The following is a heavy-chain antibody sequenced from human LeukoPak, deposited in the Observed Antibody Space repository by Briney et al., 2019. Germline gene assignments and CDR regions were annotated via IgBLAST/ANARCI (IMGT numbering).Heavy chain of an antibody. Sequence: PGGSLRLPCSASGFTFSSYGMHWVRQAPGKGLEYVSAINNNGGSTYYADSVKGRFTISRDNSKNTLYLQMSSLRAEDTAVYYCVKDRGRDIFTGYSYAFDIWGQGTMVTVSS. V-gene: IGHV3-64D*09. CDR3: VKDRGRDIFTGYSYAFDI. D-gene: IGHD3-9*01. J-gene: IGHJ3*02. CDR1: GFTFSSYG. CDR2: INNNGGST.